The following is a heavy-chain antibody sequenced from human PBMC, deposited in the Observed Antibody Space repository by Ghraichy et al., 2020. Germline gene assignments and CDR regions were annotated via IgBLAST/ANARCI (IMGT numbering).Heavy chain of an antibody. V-gene: IGHV3-7*03. D-gene: IGHD4-11*01. CDR1: GFSFGSYW. CDR2: TKIDETEK. CDR3: GRGGPDNSNYAVDI. J-gene: IGHJ3*02. Sequence: GGSLRLSWAASGFSFGSYWMTWVRQAPGKGLEWVAYTKIDETEKNYVGSVKGRFTISRDHAKNSLYLQMNSLRAEDTALYYCGRGGPDNSNYAVDIWGQGTMVTVSS.